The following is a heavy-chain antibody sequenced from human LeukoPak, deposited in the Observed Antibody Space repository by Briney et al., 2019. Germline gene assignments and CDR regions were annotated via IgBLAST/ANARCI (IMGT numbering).Heavy chain of an antibody. CDR3: ARDRYSSSPYYYYYYMDV. J-gene: IGHJ6*03. CDR1: GFTFSIYE. Sequence: GGSLRLSCAASGFTFSIYEMNWVRQPQGKGLEWVSYISSSVSTIYDADSVKGRFTISRDNAKNSLYLQMNSLRAEDTAVYYCARDRYSSSPYYYYYYMDVWGKGTTVTVSS. D-gene: IGHD6-6*01. CDR2: ISSSVSTI. V-gene: IGHV3-48*03.